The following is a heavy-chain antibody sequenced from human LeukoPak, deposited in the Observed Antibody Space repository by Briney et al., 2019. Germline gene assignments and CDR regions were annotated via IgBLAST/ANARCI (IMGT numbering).Heavy chain of an antibody. Sequence: PGGSLRLSCAASGFTFSSYSMDWVRQAPGKGLEWVSYISSSSSTIYYADSVKGRFTISRDNAKNSLYLQMNSLRAEDTAVYYCARDCLLHPRNCGYSDYWGQGTLVTVSS. V-gene: IGHV3-48*04. J-gene: IGHJ4*02. CDR2: ISSSSSTI. CDR1: GFTFSSYS. CDR3: ARDCLLHPRNCGYSDY. D-gene: IGHD3-22*01.